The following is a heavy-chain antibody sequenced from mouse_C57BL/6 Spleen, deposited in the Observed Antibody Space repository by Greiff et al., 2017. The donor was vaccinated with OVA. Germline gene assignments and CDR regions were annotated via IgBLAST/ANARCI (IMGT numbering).Heavy chain of an antibody. V-gene: IGHV1-64*01. J-gene: IGHJ1*03. CDR3: ARGGGSSYGYFDV. CDR2: IHPNSGST. D-gene: IGHD1-1*01. CDR1: GYTFTSYW. Sequence: QVQLQQPGAELVKPGASVKLSCKASGYTFTSYWMHWVKQRPGQGLEWIGMIHPNSGSTNYNEKFKSKATLTVDKSSSTAYMQLSSLTSEDSAVYYCARGGGSSYGYFDVWGTGTTVTVSS.